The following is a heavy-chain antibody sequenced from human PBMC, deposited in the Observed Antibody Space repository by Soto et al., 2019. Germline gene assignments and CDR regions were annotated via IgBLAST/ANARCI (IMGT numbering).Heavy chain of an antibody. CDR2: INHSGST. J-gene: IGHJ6*02. CDR3: ARGPREEVTATIYYYYSMDV. D-gene: IGHD2-21*02. CDR1: GGSFSGYY. V-gene: IGHV4-34*01. Sequence: PSETLSLTCAVYGGSFSGYYWSWIRQPPGKGLEWIGEINHSGSTNYNPSLKSRVTISVDTSKNQFSLKLSSVTAADTAVYYCARGPREEVTATIYYYYSMDVWGQGTTVTVSS.